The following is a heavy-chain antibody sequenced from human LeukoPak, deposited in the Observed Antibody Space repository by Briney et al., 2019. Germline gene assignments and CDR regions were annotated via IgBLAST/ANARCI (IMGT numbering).Heavy chain of an antibody. D-gene: IGHD2-15*01. Sequence: PGGSLRLSCAASGFTFDDYGMSWVRQAPGKGLEWVSGINWNGGSTGYADSVKGRFTISRDNAKNSLYLQMNSPRAEDTALYYCASEIGYCSGGSCYGGYWGQGTLVTVSS. CDR1: GFTFDDYG. CDR2: INWNGGST. J-gene: IGHJ4*02. V-gene: IGHV3-20*04. CDR3: ASEIGYCSGGSCYGGY.